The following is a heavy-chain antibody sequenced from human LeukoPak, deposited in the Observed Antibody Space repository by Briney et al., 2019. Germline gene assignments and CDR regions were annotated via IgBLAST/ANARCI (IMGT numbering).Heavy chain of an antibody. D-gene: IGHD3-10*01. CDR1: GFTFSSYA. CDR3: AKSFGSPYYFDY. Sequence: GGSLRLSCAASGFTFSSYAMSWVRQAPGKGLEWVSAISGSGGSTCYADSVKGRFTISRDNSKNTLYLQMNSLRAEDTAVYYCAKSFGSPYYFDYWGQGTLVTVSS. CDR2: ISGSGGST. V-gene: IGHV3-23*01. J-gene: IGHJ4*02.